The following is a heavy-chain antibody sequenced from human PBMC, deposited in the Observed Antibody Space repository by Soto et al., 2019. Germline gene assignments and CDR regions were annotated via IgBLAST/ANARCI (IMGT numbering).Heavy chain of an antibody. CDR3: ARQPMVRGVIKKALSGYYGMDV. J-gene: IGHJ6*02. D-gene: IGHD3-10*01. CDR2: IIPIFGTA. Sequence: SVKVSCKASGGTFSSYAISWVRQAPGQGLEWMGGIIPIFGTANYAQKFQGRVTITADESTGTAYMELSSLRSEDTAVYYCARQPMVRGVIKKALSGYYGMDVWGQGTTVTV. V-gene: IGHV1-69*13. CDR1: GGTFSSYA.